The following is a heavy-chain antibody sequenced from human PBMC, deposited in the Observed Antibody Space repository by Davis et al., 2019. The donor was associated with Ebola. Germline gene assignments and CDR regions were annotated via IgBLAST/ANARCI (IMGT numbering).Heavy chain of an antibody. D-gene: IGHD3-10*01. V-gene: IGHV4-34*01. Sequence: PSETLSLTCAVYGGSFSGYYWSWIRQPPGKGLEWIGEINHSGSTNYNPSLKSRVTISVDTSKNQFSLKLSSVTAADTAVYYCARVHRYYGSGSFYYYYGMDVWGQGTTVTVSS. CDR1: GGSFSGYY. CDR3: ARVHRYYGSGSFYYYYGMDV. J-gene: IGHJ6*02. CDR2: INHSGST.